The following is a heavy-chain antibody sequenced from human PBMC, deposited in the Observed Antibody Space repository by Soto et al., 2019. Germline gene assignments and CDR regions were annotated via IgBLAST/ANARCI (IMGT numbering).Heavy chain of an antibody. Sequence: QVQLVQSGAEVKKPGSSVKVSCKASGGTFSSYAISWVRQAPGQGLEWMGGIIPIFGTANYAQKFQGRVTMTAYESTSTAYMELSSLRTEATAVYYCAIGAQHYGDYVGYWGQGTLVTVSS. CDR2: IIPIFGTA. CDR3: AIGAQHYGDYVGY. CDR1: GGTFSSYA. V-gene: IGHV1-69*12. D-gene: IGHD4-17*01. J-gene: IGHJ4*02.